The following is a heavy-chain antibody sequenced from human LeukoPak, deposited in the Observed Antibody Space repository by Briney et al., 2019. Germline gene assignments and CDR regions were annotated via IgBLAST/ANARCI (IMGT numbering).Heavy chain of an antibody. CDR2: ISIYDGNT. CDR1: GYTFTNYG. V-gene: IGHV1-18*01. J-gene: IGHJ5*02. CDR3: ARITYDFWSGYYMPDDP. Sequence: AASVKVSCKASGYTFTNYGISWVRQAPGQGLEWMGWISIYDGNTDYAQKLRGRGTMSTDTSTSTAYMELRSLRSDDTAVYYCARITYDFWSGYYMPDDPWGQGTLVTVSS. D-gene: IGHD3-3*01.